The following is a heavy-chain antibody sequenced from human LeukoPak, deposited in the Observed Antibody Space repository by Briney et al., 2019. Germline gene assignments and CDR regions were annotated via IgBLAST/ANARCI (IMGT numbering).Heavy chain of an antibody. J-gene: IGHJ4*02. CDR2: ISGSGGST. CDR1: GFTFTGHT. Sequence: QTGGSLRLSCTASGFTFTGHTMTWFRQAPGKGLEWVSAISGSGGSTYYADSVKGRFTISRDNSKNTLYLQMNSLRAEDTAVYYCAKDRGYDILPGDYWGQGTLVTVSS. CDR3: AKDRGYDILPGDY. D-gene: IGHD3-9*01. V-gene: IGHV3-23*01.